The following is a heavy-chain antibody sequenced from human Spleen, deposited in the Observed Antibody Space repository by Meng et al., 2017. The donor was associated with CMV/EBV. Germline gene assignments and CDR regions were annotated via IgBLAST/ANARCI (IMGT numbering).Heavy chain of an antibody. D-gene: IGHD3-22*01. V-gene: IGHV3-11*01. Sequence: TCSDYYMSWIRQAPGKGLEWVSYISSSGSTIYYAESVKGRFTISRDNAKNSLYLQMNSLRAEDTAVYYCARDRYYYDSSGYYYPGMDVWGQGTTVTVSS. J-gene: IGHJ6*02. CDR1: TCSDYY. CDR2: ISSSGSTI. CDR3: ARDRYYYDSSGYYYPGMDV.